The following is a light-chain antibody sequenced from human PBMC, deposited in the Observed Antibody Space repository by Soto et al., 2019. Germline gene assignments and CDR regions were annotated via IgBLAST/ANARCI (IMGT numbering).Light chain of an antibody. CDR3: QQYNTDSP. CDR1: QSINKW. CDR2: DAS. V-gene: IGKV1-5*01. Sequence: DIQMTQSPPTLSASVGDRVTITCRASQSINKWLAWYQQKPGKAPNLLLFDASTLQSGVPSRFSGSGFGTEYTLILSSLQPDEDATYYCQQYNTDSPFGGGTKVEIK. J-gene: IGKJ4*01.